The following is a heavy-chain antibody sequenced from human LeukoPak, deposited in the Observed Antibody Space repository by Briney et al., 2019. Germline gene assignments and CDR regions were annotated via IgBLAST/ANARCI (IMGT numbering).Heavy chain of an antibody. V-gene: IGHV5-51*01. CDR1: GYTFINYC. J-gene: IGHJ4*02. CDR3: ARSYYDILTSYSD. Sequence: GGSLKISCKGAGYTFINYCIGWVRQMPGKGLEWMGIICPGDSDTRYSPSFQGQVTISADKSISTAYLQWSSLKASDTAMYYCARSYYDILTSYSDWGQGTLVTVSS. D-gene: IGHD3-9*01. CDR2: ICPGDSDT.